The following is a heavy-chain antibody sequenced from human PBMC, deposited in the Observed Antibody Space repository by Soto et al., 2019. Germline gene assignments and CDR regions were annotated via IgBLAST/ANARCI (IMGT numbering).Heavy chain of an antibody. CDR2: INAGNGNT. D-gene: IGHD3-16*01. J-gene: IGHJ6*02. CDR3: AREGDLYYYYGMDV. CDR1: GYTFTSYA. V-gene: IGHV1-3*01. Sequence: GASVKVSCKASGYTFTSYAMHWVRQAPGQRLEWMGWINAGNGNTKYSQKFQGRVTITRDTSASTAYMELSSLRSEDTAVYYCAREGDLYYYYGMDVWGQGTTVTVS.